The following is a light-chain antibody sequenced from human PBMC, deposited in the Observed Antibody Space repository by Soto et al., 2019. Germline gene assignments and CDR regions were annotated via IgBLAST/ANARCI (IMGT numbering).Light chain of an antibody. CDR3: QQNYNTAT. CDR1: QTISSW. J-gene: IGKJ1*01. CDR2: KAS. V-gene: IGKV1-5*03. Sequence: DIQMTQSPSTLSGSVGDRVTITCRASQTISSWLAWYQQKPGKAPKLLIYKASTLQSGVPSRFSGSGSGTEFTLTISRLQPEDFATYYCQQNYNTATFGQGTKVDIK.